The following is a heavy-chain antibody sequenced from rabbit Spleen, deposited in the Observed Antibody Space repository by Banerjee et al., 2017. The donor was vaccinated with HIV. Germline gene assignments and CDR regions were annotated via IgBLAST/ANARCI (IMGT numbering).Heavy chain of an antibody. J-gene: IGHJ6*01. V-gene: IGHV1S45*01. CDR1: GFPFSNKAV. Sequence: QEQLVESGGGLVKPEGSLTLTCKASGFPFSNKAVMCWVRQAPGKGLEWVACAYAGSSGSTYSATWAKGRFTISKTSSTTVTLQMTRLTAADTATYFCARDTSSSFSSYGMDLWGPGTLVTVS. CDR3: ARDTSSSFSSYGMDL. D-gene: IGHD1-1*01. CDR2: AYAGSSGST.